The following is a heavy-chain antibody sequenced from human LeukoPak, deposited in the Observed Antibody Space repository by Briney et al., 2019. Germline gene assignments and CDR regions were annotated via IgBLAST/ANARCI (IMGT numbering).Heavy chain of an antibody. D-gene: IGHD1-26*01. CDR2: ISGSGDSS. CDR3: AKDRGLLRIY. CDR1: GFTFSSYA. Sequence: GGSLRLSCAASGFTFSSYAMHWVRQAPGKGLEWVSIISGSGDSSYSADSMKGRFTISRDNSKNTLYLQMNTLRAEDTAVYYCAKDRGLLRIYWGQGTLVTVSS. V-gene: IGHV3-23*01. J-gene: IGHJ4*02.